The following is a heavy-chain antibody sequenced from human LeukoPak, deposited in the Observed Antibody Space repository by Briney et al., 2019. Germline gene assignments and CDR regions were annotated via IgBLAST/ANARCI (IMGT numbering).Heavy chain of an antibody. CDR2: IIPIFGTA. D-gene: IGHD6-13*01. V-gene: IGHV1-69*01. CDR1: GGTFSSYA. J-gene: IGHJ5*02. Sequence: SVKVSCKASGGTFSSYAISWVRQAPGQGLEWMGGIIPIFGTANYAQKFQGRVTITADESTSTAYMELSSLRSGDTAVYYCARGLYSSSWFDPWGQGTLVTVSS. CDR3: ARGLYSSSWFDP.